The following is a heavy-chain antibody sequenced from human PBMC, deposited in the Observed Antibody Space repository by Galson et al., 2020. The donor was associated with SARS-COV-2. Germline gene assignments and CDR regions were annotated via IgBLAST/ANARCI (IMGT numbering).Heavy chain of an antibody. V-gene: IGHV4-34*01. CDR2: INHSGST. J-gene: IGHJ6*02. Sequence: SETLSLTCAVYGGSFSGYYWSWIRQPPGKGLEWIGEINHSGSTNYNPSLKSRVTISVDTSKNQFSLKLSSVTAADTAVYYCARGPTVTTVYYYYGMDVWGQGTTVTVSS. CDR1: GGSFSGYY. CDR3: ARGPTVTTVYYYYGMDV. D-gene: IGHD4-17*01.